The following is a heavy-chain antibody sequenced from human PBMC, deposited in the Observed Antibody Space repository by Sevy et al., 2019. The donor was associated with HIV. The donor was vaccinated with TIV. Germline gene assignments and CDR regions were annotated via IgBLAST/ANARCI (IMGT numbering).Heavy chain of an antibody. CDR2: ISYGGSYE. CDR1: GFAFRDSV. V-gene: IGHV3-30-3*01. Sequence: GGSLRLSCEASGFAFRDSVIHWVRQSPGKGLEWVALISYGGSYEYYVDSVKGRFTVSSDRSKKILSLQMDSLRAEDTAVYYCARMVSGGLRWELIKENAFDIWGQGTAVTVSS. J-gene: IGHJ3*02. CDR3: ARMVSGGLRWELIKENAFDI. D-gene: IGHD4-17*01.